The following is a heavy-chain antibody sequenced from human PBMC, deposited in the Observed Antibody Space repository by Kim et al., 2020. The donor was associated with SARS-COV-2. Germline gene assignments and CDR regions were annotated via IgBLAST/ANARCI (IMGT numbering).Heavy chain of an antibody. D-gene: IGHD6-19*01. J-gene: IGHJ4*02. CDR2: GNT. CDR3: ARDQVAGYWS. Sequence: GNTHYADAMRGRFTISRDNSENIVYLQLNTLGVEDTAVYYCARDQVAGYWSGGQGTLVTVSS. V-gene: IGHV3-66*01.